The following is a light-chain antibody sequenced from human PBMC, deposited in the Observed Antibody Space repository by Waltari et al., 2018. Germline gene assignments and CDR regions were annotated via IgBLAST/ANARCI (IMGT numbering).Light chain of an antibody. CDR3: ATWDESLNGVV. V-gene: IGLV1-47*01. CDR1: NSTIGSNS. J-gene: IGLJ3*02. Sequence: QSVLTQPPSASGNPGQTVTISCSGGNSTIGSNSVAWSQQFPGTAPKLLIYGRNRRPYGVPDRFSGSKSGTSASLAISGLRSEDEADYYCATWDESLNGVVIGGGTKLSVL. CDR2: GRN.